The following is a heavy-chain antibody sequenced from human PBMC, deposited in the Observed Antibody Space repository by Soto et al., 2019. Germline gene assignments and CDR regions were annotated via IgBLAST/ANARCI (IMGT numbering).Heavy chain of an antibody. CDR3: AKVSSSWYAGFFDL. Sequence: SVKVSCKASGGTFSSYAISWVRQAPGQGLEWMGGIIPIFGTANYAQKFQGRVTITADESTSTAYMELSSLRSEDTAVYYCAKVSSSWYAGFFDLWGQGTLVTVSS. CDR1: GGTFSSYA. CDR2: IIPIFGTA. D-gene: IGHD6-13*01. V-gene: IGHV1-69*13. J-gene: IGHJ4*02.